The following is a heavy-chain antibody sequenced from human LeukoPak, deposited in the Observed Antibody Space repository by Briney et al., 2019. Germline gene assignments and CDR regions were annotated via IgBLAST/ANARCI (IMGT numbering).Heavy chain of an antibody. CDR2: IHYNGDT. CDR3: ASYYHTRGWTFDI. CDR1: GGSIANKW. Sequence: SETLSLTCVVSGGSIANKWCSWLRQPPGKGLEWIGEIHYNGDTNYISPLKSRVIMSVDRSKNQFSLNLISVTAADTAVYYCASYYHTRGWTFDIWGQGTMVTVSS. D-gene: IGHD3-22*01. J-gene: IGHJ3*02. V-gene: IGHV4-4*02.